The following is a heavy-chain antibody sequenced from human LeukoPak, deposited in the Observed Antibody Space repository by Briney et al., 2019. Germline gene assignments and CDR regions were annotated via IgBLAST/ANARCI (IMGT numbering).Heavy chain of an antibody. D-gene: IGHD3-10*01. J-gene: IGHJ4*02. CDR2: IYHSGNT. V-gene: IGHV4-59*01. Sequence: PSETLSLTCTVSGDSINNYYSSWIRQSQGQGLDLIGHIYHSGNTNYNPSLKSRLTMSIDPSKTQFSLNLNSVTVADTAVYYCARGNYGSGSYYVVDFDYWGQGTLVTVSS. CDR3: ARGNYGSGSYYVVDFDY. CDR1: GDSINNYY.